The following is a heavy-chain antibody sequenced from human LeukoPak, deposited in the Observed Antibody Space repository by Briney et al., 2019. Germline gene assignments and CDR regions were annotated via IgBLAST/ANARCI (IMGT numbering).Heavy chain of an antibody. CDR3: ARRYGGDHFNIPGNYAFDI. Sequence: PSETLSLTCTVSGGSVSSSNYYWGWIRQPPGKGLEWIGSIYYSGSTYYNPSLKSRVTISVDTFKNQFSLKLSSVTAADTAIYYCARRYGGDHFNIPGNYAFDIWGQGTMVTVSS. CDR2: IYYSGST. D-gene: IGHD3-10*01. CDR1: GGSVSSSNYY. J-gene: IGHJ3*02. V-gene: IGHV4-39*01.